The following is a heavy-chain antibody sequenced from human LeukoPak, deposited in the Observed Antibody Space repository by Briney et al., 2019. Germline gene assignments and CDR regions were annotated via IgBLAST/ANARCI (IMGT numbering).Heavy chain of an antibody. Sequence: GASVKVSCKASGYTFTGYYMHWVRQAPGQGLEWMGWINPNSGGTNYAQKFQGRVTMTRDTSISTAYMELSRLRSDDTAVYYCARGEGGYYSHWHFDLWGRGILVSVSS. V-gene: IGHV1-2*02. CDR2: INPNSGGT. J-gene: IGHJ2*01. CDR3: ARGEGGYYSHWHFDL. D-gene: IGHD2-15*01. CDR1: GYTFTGYY.